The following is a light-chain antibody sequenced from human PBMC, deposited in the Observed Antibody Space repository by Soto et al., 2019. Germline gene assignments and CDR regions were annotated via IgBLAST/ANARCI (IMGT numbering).Light chain of an antibody. CDR1: TSDVGNYNY. Sequence: QSALTQPASVSGSPGQSITISCTGTTSDVGNYNYVSWYQHHPGKAPKLIIYEVSYRSTGASNRFSGTKSGNTASLTISGLQGQEEADYYCTSYTATNTYVFGTGTKVTVL. J-gene: IGLJ1*01. V-gene: IGLV2-14*01. CDR2: EVS. CDR3: TSYTATNTYV.